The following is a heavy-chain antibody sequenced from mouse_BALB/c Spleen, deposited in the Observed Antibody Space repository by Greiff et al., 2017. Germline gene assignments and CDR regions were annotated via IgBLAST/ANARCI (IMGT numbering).Heavy chain of an antibody. D-gene: IGHD4-1*01. CDR1: GYTFTSYW. J-gene: IGHJ2*01. CDR3: ARKGPLLGLDY. CDR2: INPSTGYT. Sequence: QVQLQQSGAELAKPGASVKMSCKASGYTFTSYWMHWVKQRPGQGLEWIGYINPSTGYTEYNQKFKDKATLTADKSSSTAYMQLSSLTSEDSAVYFCARKGPLLGLDYWGQGTTLTVSS. V-gene: IGHV1-7*01.